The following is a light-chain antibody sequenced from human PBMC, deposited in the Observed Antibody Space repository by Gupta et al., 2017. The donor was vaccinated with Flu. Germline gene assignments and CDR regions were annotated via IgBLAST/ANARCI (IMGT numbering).Light chain of an antibody. CDR2: GNS. V-gene: IGLV1-40*01. Sequence: TTSCTGSTSNIGAGYDVHWYQQLPGTAPKLLIYGNSNRPSGVPDRFSGSKSGTSASLAITGLQAEDEADYYCQSYDSSLSGYVVFGGGTKLTVL. CDR3: QSYDSSLSGYVV. J-gene: IGLJ2*01. CDR1: TSNIGAGYD.